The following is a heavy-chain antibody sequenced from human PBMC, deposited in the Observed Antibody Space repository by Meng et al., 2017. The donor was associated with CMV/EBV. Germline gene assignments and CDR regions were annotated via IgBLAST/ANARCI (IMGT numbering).Heavy chain of an antibody. J-gene: IGHJ6*02. D-gene: IGHD2-2*01. CDR3: ATDIVVVPAAIVSDYYYGMDV. V-gene: IGHV4-39*07. CDR2: IYYSGST. CDR1: GGSISSSSYY. Sequence: SETLSLTCTVSGGSISSSSYYWGWIPQPPGKGLKWIGSIYYSGSTYYNPSLKSRVTISVDTSKNQFSLKLSSVTAADTAVYYCATDIVVVPAAIVSDYYYGMDVWGQGTTVTVSS.